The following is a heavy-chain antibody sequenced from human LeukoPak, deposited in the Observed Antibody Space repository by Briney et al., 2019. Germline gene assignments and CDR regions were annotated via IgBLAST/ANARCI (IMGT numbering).Heavy chain of an antibody. CDR2: IYPGDSDT. CDR3: ASPLLVRNSSAFDV. V-gene: IGHV5-51*01. D-gene: IGHD6-6*01. CDR1: GYRFAIYW. J-gene: IGHJ3*01. Sequence: GESLKISCKSSGYRFAIYWISWVRQMPGKGLEWMGIIYPGDSDTQYSPSFQGQVTISVDKSINTAYLQWSSLKASDTATYYCASPLLVRNSSAFDVWGQGTVVTVSS.